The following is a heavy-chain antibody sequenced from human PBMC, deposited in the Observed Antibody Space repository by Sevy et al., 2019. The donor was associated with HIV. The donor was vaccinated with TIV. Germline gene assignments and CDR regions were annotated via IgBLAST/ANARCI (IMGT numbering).Heavy chain of an antibody. CDR2: IYYSGST. D-gene: IGHD6-13*01. CDR1: GGSISSGGYY. V-gene: IGHV4-31*03. CDR3: ARGEIAAAGIPFQH. J-gene: IGHJ1*01. Sequence: TLSLTCTVSGGSISSGGYYWSWIRQHPGKGLEWIGYIYYSGSTYYNPSLKSRVTISVDTSKNQFSLKLSSVTAADTAVYYCARGEIAAAGIPFQHWGQGTLVTVSS.